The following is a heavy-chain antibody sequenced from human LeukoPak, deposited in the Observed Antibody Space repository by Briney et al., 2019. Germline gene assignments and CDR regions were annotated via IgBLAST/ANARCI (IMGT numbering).Heavy chain of an antibody. Sequence: PSETLSLTCTVSGGSISSSTYYWRWIRQPPGKGLEWIGSIYYSGSTYYNPSLKSRVTICVDTSKNQFSLKLNSVTAGDTSVYYCATPYSGGYHGLDIWGQGTMVTVSS. CDR2: IYYSGST. V-gene: IGHV4-39*01. CDR3: ATPYSGGYHGLDI. J-gene: IGHJ3*02. CDR1: GGSISSSTYY. D-gene: IGHD1-26*01.